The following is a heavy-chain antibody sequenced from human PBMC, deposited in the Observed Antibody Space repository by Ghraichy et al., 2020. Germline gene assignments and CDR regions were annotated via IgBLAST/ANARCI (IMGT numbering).Heavy chain of an antibody. V-gene: IGHV3-74*01. Sequence: GGSLRLSCAASGFTFSSYWMHWVRQAPGKGLVWVSRINSDGSSTSYADSVKGRFTISTDNAKNTLYLQMNSLRAEDTAVYYCARAGEGQWLVYWGQGTLVTVSS. CDR1: GFTFSSYW. D-gene: IGHD6-19*01. J-gene: IGHJ4*02. CDR3: ARAGEGQWLVY. CDR2: INSDGSST.